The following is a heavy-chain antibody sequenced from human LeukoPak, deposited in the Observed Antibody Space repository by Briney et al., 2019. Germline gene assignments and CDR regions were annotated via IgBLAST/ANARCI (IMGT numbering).Heavy chain of an antibody. CDR1: GYTFTDYG. Sequence: ASVKVSCKASGYTFTDYGISWVRQAPGQGLEWMGWTSGYNANTNSAQNLQGRVTLTTDTSSSTAYMELRSLTSDDTAIYYCARGGILRSLDIWGQGTMVTVSS. D-gene: IGHD3-10*01. V-gene: IGHV1-18*01. CDR2: TSGYNANT. J-gene: IGHJ3*02. CDR3: ARGGILRSLDI.